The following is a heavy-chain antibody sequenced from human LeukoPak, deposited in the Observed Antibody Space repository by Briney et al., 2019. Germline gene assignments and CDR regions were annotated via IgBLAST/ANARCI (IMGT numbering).Heavy chain of an antibody. CDR3: AKQLGYCSDGSCYFPY. V-gene: IGHV3-23*01. D-gene: IGHD2-15*01. CDR2: ISASGGST. Sequence: GGSLRLSCAASGFTFSSSAMSWVHQVPGKGLEWVSGISASGGSTSYADSVRGRFTISRDNSKNTLYVQMNSLRDEDTAVYYCAKQLGYCSDGSCYFPYWGQGTLVTVSS. J-gene: IGHJ4*02. CDR1: GFTFSSSA.